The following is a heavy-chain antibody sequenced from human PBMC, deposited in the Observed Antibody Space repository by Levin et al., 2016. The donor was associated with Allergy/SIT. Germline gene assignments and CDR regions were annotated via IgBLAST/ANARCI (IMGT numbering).Heavy chain of an antibody. CDR1: GLTLTTNA. J-gene: IGHJ6*02. Sequence: GGSLRLSCAASGLTLTTNAMNWVRQAPGKGLEWISHMSNTGASIDYADSVKGRFTVSRDTAKNSLYLQMNSLRAEDTAVYYCARERNGDYSDYYYGMDVWGQGTTVTVSS. CDR2: MSNTGASI. CDR3: ARERNGDYSDYYYGMDV. V-gene: IGHV3-48*01. D-gene: IGHD4-17*01.